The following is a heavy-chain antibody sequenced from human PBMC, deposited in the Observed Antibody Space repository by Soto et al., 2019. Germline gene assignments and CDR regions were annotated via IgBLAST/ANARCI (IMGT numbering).Heavy chain of an antibody. Sequence: RRLSCAASGFTVGGNYMTWVRQAPGKGLEFISVIFTGGATKYAESVKGRFTISRDDSDNTFYLQMNSLRVEDTALYYCARARPGVNGAFDPWGQGTLVTVSS. D-gene: IGHD2-2*01. V-gene: IGHV3-53*01. J-gene: IGHJ5*02. CDR2: IFTGGAT. CDR3: ARARPGVNGAFDP. CDR1: GFTVGGNY.